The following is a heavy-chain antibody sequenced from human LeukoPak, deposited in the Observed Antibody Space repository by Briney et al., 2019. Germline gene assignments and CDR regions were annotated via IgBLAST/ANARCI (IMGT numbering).Heavy chain of an antibody. Sequence: SETLSLTCTVSGGSIRRYSWSWIRQPPGKGLEWIGEINHSGSTNYNPSLKSRVTISVDTSKNQFSLKLSSVTAADTAVYYCARGTMTTVTYYFDYWGQGTLVTVSS. J-gene: IGHJ4*02. CDR3: ARGTMTTVTYYFDY. V-gene: IGHV4-34*01. CDR1: GGSIRRYS. D-gene: IGHD4-17*01. CDR2: INHSGST.